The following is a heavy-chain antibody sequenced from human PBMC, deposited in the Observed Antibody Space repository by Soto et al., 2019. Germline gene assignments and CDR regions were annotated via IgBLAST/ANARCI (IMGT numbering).Heavy chain of an antibody. J-gene: IGHJ4*02. Sequence: QVQLVQSGAEVKKPGSSVKVSCEASGGTLRSYAISWVRQAPGQGPEWMGGIIPIYGTTNYAQRFQGRVTITADESTSTAYMELSSLRSEDTAVYYCARGLAGGDGYNFGYWGQGTLVTVSS. CDR1: GGTLRSYA. V-gene: IGHV1-69*12. CDR3: ARGLAGGDGYNFGY. D-gene: IGHD3-16*01. CDR2: IIPIYGTT.